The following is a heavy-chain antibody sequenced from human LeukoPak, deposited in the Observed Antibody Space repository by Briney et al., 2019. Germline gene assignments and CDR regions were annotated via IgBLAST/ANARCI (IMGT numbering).Heavy chain of an antibody. CDR3: ARSVLLWFGELFDY. Sequence: PSETLSLTCTVSGGSISSGGYYWSWIRQHPGKGLEWIGYIYYSGSTYYNPSLKSRVTISVDTSKNQFSLKLSSVTAADTAVYYCARSVLLWFGELFDYWGQGTLVTVSS. CDR1: GGSISSGGYY. D-gene: IGHD3-10*01. V-gene: IGHV4-31*03. J-gene: IGHJ4*02. CDR2: IYYSGST.